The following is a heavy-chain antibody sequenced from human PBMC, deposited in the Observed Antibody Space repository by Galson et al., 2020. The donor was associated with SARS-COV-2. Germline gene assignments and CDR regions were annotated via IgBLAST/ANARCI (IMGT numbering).Heavy chain of an antibody. Sequence: ASVKVSCKASGYTFTDYYIHWVRQAPGQGLEWMEWFNPNSGGTDLAQRFQGRVTMTRDTSISTAYMELIRLRSDDTAVYYCARDEGGVTTTLWYFDLWGRGTLVTVSS. CDR1: GYTFTDYY. J-gene: IGHJ2*01. V-gene: IGHV1-2*02. CDR2: FNPNSGGT. D-gene: IGHD4-17*01. CDR3: ARDEGGVTTTLWYFDL.